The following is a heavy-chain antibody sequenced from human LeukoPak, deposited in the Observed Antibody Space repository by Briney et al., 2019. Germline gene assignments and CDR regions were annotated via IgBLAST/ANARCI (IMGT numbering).Heavy chain of an antibody. CDR3: ARITGTYSLFDY. V-gene: IGHV3-66*01. J-gene: IGHJ4*02. CDR1: GFTVSSNY. Sequence: GGSLRLSCAVSGFTVSSNYMSWVRQAPGNGLEWVSLIYTGGSAYYADSVKGRFTISRDNSKNTLYLQMNRLRAEDTAIYYCARITGTYSLFDYWGQGTLVTVSS. D-gene: IGHD1-1*01. CDR2: IYTGGSA.